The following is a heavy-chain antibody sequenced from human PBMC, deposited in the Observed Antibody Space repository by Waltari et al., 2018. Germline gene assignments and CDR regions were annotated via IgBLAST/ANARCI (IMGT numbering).Heavy chain of an antibody. CDR1: GGSRTSVAYS. V-gene: IGHV4-30-4*08. D-gene: IGHD1-7*01. Sequence: QVHLQESGPGLVQPSQTLSLPCPVSGGSRTSVAYSWSWIGQPPGKGLEWIGYIYYSGSTYYNPSLKSRVTISVDTSKNQFALKLSSVTAADTAVYYCARELPSPDYYFDYWGQGTLVTVSS. CDR2: IYYSGST. CDR3: ARELPSPDYYFDY. J-gene: IGHJ4*02.